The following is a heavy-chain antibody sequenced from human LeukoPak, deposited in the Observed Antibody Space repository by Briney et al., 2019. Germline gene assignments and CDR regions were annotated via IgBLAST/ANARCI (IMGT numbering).Heavy chain of an antibody. CDR2: IIPILGIA. D-gene: IGHD2-21*02. CDR3: ARCGGDCYGGYFQH. Sequence: ASVKVSCKASGGTFSSYAISWVRQAPGQGLEWMGRIIPILGIANYAQKFQGRVTITADKSTSTAYMELSSLRSEDTAVYYCARCGGDCYGGYFQHWGQGTLVTVSS. J-gene: IGHJ1*01. V-gene: IGHV1-69*04. CDR1: GGTFSSYA.